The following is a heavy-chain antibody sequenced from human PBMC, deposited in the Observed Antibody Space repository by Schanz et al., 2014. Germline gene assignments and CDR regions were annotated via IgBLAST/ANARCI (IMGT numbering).Heavy chain of an antibody. J-gene: IGHJ5*02. Sequence: VQLLESGGGLVQPGGSLRLSCAASGFTFSSYAMSWVRQAPGKGLEWVAVIWSDGTNEYYADSVKGRFTISGDSSKYTVYLQMNSLRAEDTAVYYCARPALWFGDNCFDPWGQGTLVTVSS. V-gene: IGHV3-33*08. D-gene: IGHD3-10*01. CDR1: GFTFSSYA. CDR2: IWSDGTNE. CDR3: ARPALWFGDNCFDP.